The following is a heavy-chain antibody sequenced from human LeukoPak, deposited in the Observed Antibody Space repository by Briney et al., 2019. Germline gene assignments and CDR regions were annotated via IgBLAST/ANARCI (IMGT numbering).Heavy chain of an antibody. J-gene: IGHJ4*02. CDR2: ISAYNGNT. CDR3: ARDQGKTSSSSFDY. CDR1: GYTFTSYG. V-gene: IGHV1-18*01. D-gene: IGHD6-6*01. Sequence: ASLKVSCKASGYTFTSYGISWVRQAPGQGLEWMGWISAYNGNTNYEQKLQGRVTMTTDTSTSTAYMELRSLRSDDTAVYYCARDQGKTSSSSFDYWGQGPLVTVSS.